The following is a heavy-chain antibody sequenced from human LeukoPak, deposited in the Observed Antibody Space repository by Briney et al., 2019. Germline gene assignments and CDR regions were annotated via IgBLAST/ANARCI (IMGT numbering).Heavy chain of an antibody. CDR2: INYSGST. D-gene: IGHD6-6*01. CDR1: GGSFSGYY. J-gene: IGHJ6*02. V-gene: IGHV4-34*01. CDR3: ASRPPYYYGMDV. Sequence: SETLSLTCAVYGGSFSGYYWSWIRQPPGKGLEWIGEINYSGSTNYNPSLKSRVTISVDTSKNQFSLKLSSVTAADTAVYYCASRPPYYYGMDVWGQGTTVTVSS.